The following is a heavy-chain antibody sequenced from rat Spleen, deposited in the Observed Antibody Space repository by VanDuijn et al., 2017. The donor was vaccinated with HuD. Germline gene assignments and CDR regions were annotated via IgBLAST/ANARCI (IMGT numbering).Heavy chain of an antibody. CDR1: GFTFSNYY. Sequence: EAQLVESGGGLVQPGRSLKLSCAASGFTFSNYYMAWVRQAPKKGLEWVASISTGGSRTYYPDSVTGRFTVSRDKAKNSLYLQMNSLKSEDTATYYCAAEGYYGSHWFAYWGQGTLVTVSS. D-gene: IGHD1-7*01. CDR2: ISTGGSRT. V-gene: IGHV5-27*01. J-gene: IGHJ3*01. CDR3: AAEGYYGSHWFAY.